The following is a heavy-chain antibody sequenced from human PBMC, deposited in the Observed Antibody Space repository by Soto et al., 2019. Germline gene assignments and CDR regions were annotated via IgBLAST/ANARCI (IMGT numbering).Heavy chain of an antibody. V-gene: IGHV3-15*07. CDR1: GLTFSNAW. Sequence: EVQLVESGGGLVKPGGSLRLSCAASGLTFSNAWMNWVRQAPGKGLEWVGRIKSKADGGTTDYAAPVKGRFTISRDDSKNTLYLQMNSLKTEDTAVYYCTTDEVTMVRGVFWGRGTLVTVSS. D-gene: IGHD3-10*01. CDR3: TTDEVTMVRGVF. CDR2: IKSKADGGTT. J-gene: IGHJ4*02.